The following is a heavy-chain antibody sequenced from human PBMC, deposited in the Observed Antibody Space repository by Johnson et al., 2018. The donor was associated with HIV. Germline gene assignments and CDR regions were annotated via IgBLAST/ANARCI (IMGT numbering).Heavy chain of an antibody. CDR1: GFTFNRHA. Sequence: VQLVESGGGLVQPGGSLRLSCAASGFTFNRHAMSWVRQTPGKGLEWVSGLSSSGGSTYYADSVTGRFTISRDNSKNTLYLQMKSLRVEDTAVYYCASSYSESDAFDIWGQGTMVTVSS. CDR3: ASSYSESDAFDI. V-gene: IGHV3-23*04. CDR2: LSSSGGST. D-gene: IGHD3-10*01. J-gene: IGHJ3*02.